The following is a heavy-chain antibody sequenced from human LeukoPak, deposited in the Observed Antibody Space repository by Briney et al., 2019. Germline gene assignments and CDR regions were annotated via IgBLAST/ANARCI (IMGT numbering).Heavy chain of an antibody. CDR3: ARGDIAAGGAPFDY. Sequence: SETLSLTCAVYGESFSGYYWSWIRQPPGRGLEWIGEINHSGSTSYSASLKSRVTISVDTSKNQFSLKQNSVTAADTAVYYCARGDIAAGGAPFDYWGQGTLVTVSS. CDR2: INHSGST. D-gene: IGHD6-13*01. J-gene: IGHJ4*02. V-gene: IGHV4-34*01. CDR1: GESFSGYY.